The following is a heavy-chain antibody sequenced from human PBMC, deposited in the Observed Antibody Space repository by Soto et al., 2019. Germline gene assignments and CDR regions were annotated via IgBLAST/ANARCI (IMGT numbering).Heavy chain of an antibody. CDR3: ARIVRIWGAVAAWFDP. CDR2: IFSNDEK. D-gene: IGHD6-19*01. V-gene: IGHV2-26*01. Sequence: QVTLKESGPVLVKPTETLTLTCTVSGFSLSNARMGVSWIRQPPGKALEWLAHIFSNDEKSYSTSLKSRLTISKDTSKSQVVLTMTNMDPVDTATYYCARIVRIWGAVAAWFDPWGQGTLVTVSS. CDR1: GFSLSNARMG. J-gene: IGHJ5*02.